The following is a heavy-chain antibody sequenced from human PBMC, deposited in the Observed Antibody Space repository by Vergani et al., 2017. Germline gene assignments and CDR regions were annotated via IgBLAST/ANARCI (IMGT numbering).Heavy chain of an antibody. J-gene: IGHJ6*03. CDR1: GGSFSGYY. D-gene: IGHD6-6*01. CDR3: AREVAARRYYYYYMDV. Sequence: QVQLQQWGAGLLKPSETLSLTCAVYGGSFSGYYWSWIRQPPGKGLEWIGEINHRGSTNYNPSLKSRVTISVDTSKNQFSLKLSSVTAADTAVYYCAREVAARRYYYYYMDVWGKGTTVTVSS. CDR2: INHRGST. V-gene: IGHV4-34*01.